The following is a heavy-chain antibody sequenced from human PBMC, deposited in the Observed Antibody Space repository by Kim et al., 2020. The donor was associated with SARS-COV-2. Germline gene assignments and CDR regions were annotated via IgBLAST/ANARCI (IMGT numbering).Heavy chain of an antibody. D-gene: IGHD3-3*01. J-gene: IGHJ4*02. CDR3: GRHGTITIFGVVITPSYFDY. CDR2: IYYSGTT. CDR1: GGSISSSTYY. Sequence: SETLSLTCTVSGGSISSSTYYWGWIRQPPGKGLEWIGTIYYSGTTYYNPSLKSRVTISVDTSKNQFSLKLSSVTAADTAVYYCGRHGTITIFGVVITPSYFDYWGQGTLVTVSS. V-gene: IGHV4-39*01.